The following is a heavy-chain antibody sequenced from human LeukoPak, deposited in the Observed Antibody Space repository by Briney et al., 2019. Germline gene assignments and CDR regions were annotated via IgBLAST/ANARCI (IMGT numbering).Heavy chain of an antibody. J-gene: IGHJ4*02. CDR1: AYSISSGYD. Sequence: SSETLSLTCIVSAYSISSGYDWGWIRQPPGKGLEWIGSIYHSGSTSYNPSHKSRVTISVDTSKNQISLNLTSVTAADTAIYYCARVGSSGYWHYFDYWGQGALVTVSS. CDR2: IYHSGST. D-gene: IGHD3-22*01. V-gene: IGHV4-38-2*02. CDR3: ARVGSSGYWHYFDY.